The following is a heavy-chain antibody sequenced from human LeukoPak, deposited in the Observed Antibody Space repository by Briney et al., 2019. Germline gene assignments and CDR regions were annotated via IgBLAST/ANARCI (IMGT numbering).Heavy chain of an antibody. D-gene: IGHD1-26*01. CDR1: GFTVSSNY. Sequence: GGSLRLSCAASGFTVSSNYMSWVRQAPGKGLEWVSRINSDGSDTSYADSVKGRFTISRDNAKNTLYLQMNGLRAGDTALYYCTRGDFYVGAQDSWGQGTLVAVYS. V-gene: IGHV3-74*01. CDR3: TRGDFYVGAQDS. CDR2: INSDGSDT. J-gene: IGHJ5*01.